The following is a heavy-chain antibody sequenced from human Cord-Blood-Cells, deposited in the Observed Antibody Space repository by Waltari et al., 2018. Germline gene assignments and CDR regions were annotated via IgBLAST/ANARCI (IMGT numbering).Heavy chain of an antibody. CDR2: ISYDGSNK. Sequence: QVQLVESGGGVVQPGRSLRTSCAASGFTFRRSGMHGGRQAPGKGLEWVAVISYDGSNKYYADSVKGRFTISRDNSKNTLYLQMNSLRAEDTAVYYCAKDGYSSSWYYWGQGTLVTVSS. D-gene: IGHD6-13*01. V-gene: IGHV3-30*18. CDR1: GFTFRRSG. CDR3: AKDGYSSSWYY. J-gene: IGHJ4*02.